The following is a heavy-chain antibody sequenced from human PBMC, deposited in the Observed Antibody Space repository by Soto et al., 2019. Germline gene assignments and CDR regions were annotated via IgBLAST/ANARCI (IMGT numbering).Heavy chain of an antibody. Sequence: EVQLVESGGGLVQPGRSLRLSCSASGFTFDDYAMHWVRQAPGKGLEWGSGMSWNSGSIGYADSVKGRFTISRDNAKNSLYLQMNSLRAEDTALYYCAKPHPLVPTGGYYFDYWGQGTLVTVSS. V-gene: IGHV3-9*01. CDR1: GFTFDDYA. CDR3: AKPHPLVPTGGYYFDY. CDR2: MSWNSGSI. D-gene: IGHD6-13*01. J-gene: IGHJ4*02.